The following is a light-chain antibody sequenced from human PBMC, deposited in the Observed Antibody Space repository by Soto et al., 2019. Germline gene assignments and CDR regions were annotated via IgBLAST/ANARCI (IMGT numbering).Light chain of an antibody. J-gene: IGLJ1*01. V-gene: IGLV1-47*01. CDR2: RNN. Sequence: QSVLTQPPSASGTPGQRVTISCSGSSSNIGSKYVYWYQQLPGTAPKLLIYRNNQRPSGVPDRFSGSKSGTSASLAISGLRSEDEADYYCAAWDDSLSGFYVFGTGTKLTVL. CDR3: AAWDDSLSGFYV. CDR1: SSNIGSKY.